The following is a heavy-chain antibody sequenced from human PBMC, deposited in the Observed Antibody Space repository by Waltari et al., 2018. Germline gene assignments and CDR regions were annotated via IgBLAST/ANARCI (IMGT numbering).Heavy chain of an antibody. CDR2: IYYSGST. CDR1: GGSISSSSYY. V-gene: IGHV4-39*07. D-gene: IGHD2-21*01. J-gene: IGHJ5*02. Sequence: QLQLQESGPGLVKPSETLSLTCTVSGGSISSSSYYWAWIRQPPGKGLEWIGSIYYSGSTYYNPSLKSRVTISVDTSKNQFSLKLSSVTAADTAVYYCASLRHIVFENWFDPWGQGTLVTVSS. CDR3: ASLRHIVFENWFDP.